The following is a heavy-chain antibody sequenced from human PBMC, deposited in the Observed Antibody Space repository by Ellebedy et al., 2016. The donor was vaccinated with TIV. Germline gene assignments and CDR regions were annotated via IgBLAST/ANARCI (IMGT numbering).Heavy chain of an antibody. CDR1: GFTFSSYA. V-gene: IGHV3-23*01. Sequence: GESLKISCAASGFTFSSYAMNWVRQAPGKGLEWVSTISGSAGTTYYADSVKGRFTISRDNAKNSLYLQMNNLRVEDTAVYYCARAHYWGQGTLVTVSS. CDR2: ISGSAGTT. J-gene: IGHJ4*02. CDR3: ARAHY. D-gene: IGHD3-10*01.